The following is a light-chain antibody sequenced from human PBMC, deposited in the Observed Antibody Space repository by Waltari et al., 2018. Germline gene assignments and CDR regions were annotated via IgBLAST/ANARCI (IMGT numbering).Light chain of an antibody. J-gene: IGKJ1*01. CDR3: QQYYSYPWT. CDR2: AAS. V-gene: IGKV1-8*01. Sequence: AIRMTQSPSSPSASTGDRVTITCRASQGLSSYLAWYQQKPGKAPKLLIYAASTLQSGVPSRFSGSGSGTDFTLTISCLQSEDFATYYCQQYYSYPWTFGQGTKVAIK. CDR1: QGLSSY.